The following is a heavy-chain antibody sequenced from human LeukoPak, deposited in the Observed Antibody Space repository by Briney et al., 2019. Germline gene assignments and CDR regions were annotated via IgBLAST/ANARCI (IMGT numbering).Heavy chain of an antibody. V-gene: IGHV3-23*01. Sequence: PGGSLRLSCAASGFTFNNYAMSWVRQAPGKGLEWVSGLGGSGGSINYADSVKGRFTISRDNSKNTLYLQMNSLRAEDTPVYWCAKGVDGYCSSDSCYAYDCWGQGTLVTVSS. CDR3: AKGVDGYCSSDSCYAYDC. J-gene: IGHJ4*02. D-gene: IGHD2-2*01. CDR2: LGGSGGSI. CDR1: GFTFNNYA.